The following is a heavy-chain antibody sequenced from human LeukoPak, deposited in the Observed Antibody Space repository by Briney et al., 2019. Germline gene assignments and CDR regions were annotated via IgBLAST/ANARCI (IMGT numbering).Heavy chain of an antibody. CDR2: ISYDGSNK. CDR3: ARGPGLAMGKGYFDY. CDR1: GFTFSTYA. D-gene: IGHD5-18*01. J-gene: IGHJ4*02. Sequence: PGRSLRLSCAASGFTFSTYAMHWVRQGPGKGLEWVAVISYDGSNKYYADSVKGRFTISRDNSKNTLYLQMSSLSAEDTAVYYCARGPGLAMGKGYFDYCGQGTLVTVSS. V-gene: IGHV3-30-3*01.